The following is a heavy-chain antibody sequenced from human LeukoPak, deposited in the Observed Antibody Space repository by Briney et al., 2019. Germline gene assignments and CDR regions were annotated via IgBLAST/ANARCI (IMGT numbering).Heavy chain of an antibody. D-gene: IGHD4-17*01. CDR2: IHYSGST. CDR1: GVSISSGGYY. J-gene: IGHJ6*02. V-gene: IGHV4-31*03. CDR3: ARDEVDYGERDSYYYGVDV. Sequence: SETLSLTCTVSGVSISSGGYYWSWLRQHPGKGLEWIGCIHYSGSTYYNPSLKSRGTISIDTSKNQFSLRLNSVTAADTAVYYCARDEVDYGERDSYYYGVDVWGQGTTVTVSS.